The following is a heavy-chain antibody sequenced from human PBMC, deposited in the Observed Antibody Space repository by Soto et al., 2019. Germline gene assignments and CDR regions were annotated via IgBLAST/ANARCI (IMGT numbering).Heavy chain of an antibody. V-gene: IGHV1-3*01. CDR3: ARGFSGITMIVVPQDAFDI. Sequence: ASVKVSCKASGYTFTSYAIHWVRQAPGQRLEWMGWINAGNGNKKYSKKCQGRVNITRDTSASTAYMELSSLRSEDTAVYYCARGFSGITMIVVPQDAFDIWGQGTMVTVSS. J-gene: IGHJ3*02. CDR1: GYTFTSYA. D-gene: IGHD3-22*01. CDR2: INAGNGNK.